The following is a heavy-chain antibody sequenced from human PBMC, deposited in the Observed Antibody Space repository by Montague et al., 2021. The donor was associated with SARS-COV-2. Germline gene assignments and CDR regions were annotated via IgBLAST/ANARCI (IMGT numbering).Heavy chain of an antibody. CDR1: GGSFLRYY. D-gene: IGHD2-15*01. J-gene: IGHJ6*02. CDR2: INHSGST. Sequence: SETLSLTCAVYGGSFLRYYWSWIRQPPGKGLSLIGEINHSGSTNYNPSLKSRVTISVDTSTNQFSLKLSSVTAADTAVYYCARGSGCSGGSCYSEWDPYYYYGMDVWGQGTTVTVSS. V-gene: IGHV4-34*01. CDR3: ARGSGCSGGSCYSEWDPYYYYGMDV.